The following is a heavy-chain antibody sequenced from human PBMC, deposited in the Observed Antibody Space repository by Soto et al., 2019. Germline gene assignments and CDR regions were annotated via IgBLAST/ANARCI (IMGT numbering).Heavy chain of an antibody. D-gene: IGHD3-3*01. Sequence: SETLSLTCAVYGGSFSGYYWSWIRQPPGKXLEWIGEINHSGSTNYNPSLKSRVTISVDTSKNQFSLKLSSVTAADTAVYYCARGVTIYDFWSGYYTPLRYYYYGMDVWGQGTTVTVFS. V-gene: IGHV4-34*01. CDR3: ARGVTIYDFWSGYYTPLRYYYYGMDV. CDR1: GGSFSGYY. CDR2: INHSGST. J-gene: IGHJ6*02.